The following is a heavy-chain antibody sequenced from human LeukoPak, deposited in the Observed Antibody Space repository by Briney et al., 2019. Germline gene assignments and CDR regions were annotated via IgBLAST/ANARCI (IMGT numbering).Heavy chain of an antibody. J-gene: IGHJ4*02. D-gene: IGHD2/OR15-2a*01. Sequence: SLGLSCPASGFTFRTYALPWVRQAPGKGLEWVSGIHWNGDTIGYADSVKGRFTISRDNAKNSLYLQMNRLGAEDMAFDFCAQGRHSATIITGDYFTAWGQGTLVTVSS. CDR1: GFTFRTYA. CDR2: IHWNGDTI. CDR3: AQGRHSATIITGDYFTA. V-gene: IGHV3-9*03.